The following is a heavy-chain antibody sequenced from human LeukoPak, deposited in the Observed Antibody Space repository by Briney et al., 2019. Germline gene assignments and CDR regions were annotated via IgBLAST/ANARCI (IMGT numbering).Heavy chain of an antibody. CDR1: GYTFTSYG. V-gene: IGHV1-18*01. CDR3: SIALAGTRTDFCY. D-gene: IGHD1-14*01. Sequence: ASVKLSFTASGYTFTSYGISWMWQAPGPGLEWMGWISAYNGNTNYAQTLRGRGTMTTETSTSTAYMELRSLRSDDTAVYYYSIALAGTRTDFCYWGQRTLVTVSS. J-gene: IGHJ4*02. CDR2: ISAYNGNT.